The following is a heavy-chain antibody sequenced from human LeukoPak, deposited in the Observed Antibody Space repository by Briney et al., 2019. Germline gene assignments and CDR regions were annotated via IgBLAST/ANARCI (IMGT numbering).Heavy chain of an antibody. CDR3: ARADNIVGTTAFDY. V-gene: IGHV4-39*01. CDR1: GDSLGSGMYY. D-gene: IGHD1-26*01. CDR2: IYHSGSI. Sequence: SETLSLTCTVSGDSLGSGMYYWGWIRQAPGKGLTWIGSIYHSGSIFYNASFESRVAMSVDPSNNQFSLRLTSVTAADTAVYYCARADNIVGTTAFDYWGQGTLVTVSS. J-gene: IGHJ4*02.